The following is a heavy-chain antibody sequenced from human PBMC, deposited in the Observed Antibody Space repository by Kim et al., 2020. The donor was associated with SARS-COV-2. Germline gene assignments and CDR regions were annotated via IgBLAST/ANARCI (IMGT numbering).Heavy chain of an antibody. D-gene: IGHD6-13*01. CDR3: ANPRQPDY. V-gene: IGHV3-23*01. CDR2: GDTT. J-gene: IGHJ4*02. Sequence: GDTTTNAKPVKGRFNVSRDNSKTTLYLQMSSLRAEDTAIYYCANPRQPDYWGQGTLVTVSS.